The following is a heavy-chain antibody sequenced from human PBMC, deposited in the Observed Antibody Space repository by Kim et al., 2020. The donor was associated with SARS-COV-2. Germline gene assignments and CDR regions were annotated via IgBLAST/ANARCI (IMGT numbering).Heavy chain of an antibody. CDR1: GGTFSSYA. CDR3: ASRAVRGANPLDV. V-gene: IGHV1-69*13. CDR2: IIPIFGTA. Sequence: SVKVSCKASGGTFSSYAISWVRQAPGQGLEWMGGIIPIFGTANYAQKFQGRVTITADESTSTAYMELSSLRSEDTAVYYCASRAVRGANPLDVWGQGTTVTVSS. D-gene: IGHD3-10*01. J-gene: IGHJ6*02.